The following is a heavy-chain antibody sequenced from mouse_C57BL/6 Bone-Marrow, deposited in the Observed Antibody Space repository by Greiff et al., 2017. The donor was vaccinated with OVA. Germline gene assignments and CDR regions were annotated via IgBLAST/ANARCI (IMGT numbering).Heavy chain of an antibody. J-gene: IGHJ2*01. CDR1: EYDFPSHD. CDR2: INSDGGST. CDR3: ARRGDSNYVRWYFDY. V-gene: IGHV5-2*03. Sequence: EVMLVESGGGLVQPGESLKLSCESNEYDFPSHDMSWVRKTPEKRLELVAAINSDGGSTYYPDTMARRFIISRDNTKKTLYLQMSSLRSEDTALDYGARRGDSNYVRWYFDYWGQGTTLTVSS. D-gene: IGHD2-5*01.